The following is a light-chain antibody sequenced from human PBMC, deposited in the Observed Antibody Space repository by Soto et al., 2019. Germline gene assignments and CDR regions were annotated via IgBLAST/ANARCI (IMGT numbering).Light chain of an antibody. CDR3: QQYNNWLRA. CDR1: QSVSSN. CDR2: DAS. Sequence: EIVMTQSPATLSVSPGERATLSCRASQSVSSNLAWYQQKPGQAPRLLIYDASTRATGIPARFSGSGSGTEFTLTISSLQSEDFAVYYCQQYNNWLRALGGGTKVEIK. V-gene: IGKV3-15*01. J-gene: IGKJ4*01.